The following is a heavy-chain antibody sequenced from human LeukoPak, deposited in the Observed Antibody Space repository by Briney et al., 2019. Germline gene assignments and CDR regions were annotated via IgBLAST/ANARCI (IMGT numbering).Heavy chain of an antibody. CDR3: AREPPYYDSSGYYDY. CDR2: ISSSGSTI. V-gene: IGHV3-48*03. J-gene: IGHJ4*02. D-gene: IGHD3-22*01. Sequence: PGGSLRLSCAASGFTFSSYEMNWVRQAPGKGLEWVSYISSSGSTIYYADSVKGRFTISRDNAKNSLYLQMNSLRAEGTAVYYCAREPPYYDSSGYYDYWGQGTLVTVSS. CDR1: GFTFSSYE.